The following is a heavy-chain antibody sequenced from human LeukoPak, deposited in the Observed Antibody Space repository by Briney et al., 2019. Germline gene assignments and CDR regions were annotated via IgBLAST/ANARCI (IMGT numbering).Heavy chain of an antibody. Sequence: LKPSETLSLTCAVYGGSFSGYYWSWIRQPPGKGLEWIGEINHSGSTNYNPSLKSRVTISVDTSKNQFSLKLSSVTAADTAVYYCAIRIVATRPFDYWGQGTLVTVSS. V-gene: IGHV4-34*01. J-gene: IGHJ4*02. D-gene: IGHD5-12*01. CDR2: INHSGST. CDR3: AIRIVATRPFDY. CDR1: GGSFSGYY.